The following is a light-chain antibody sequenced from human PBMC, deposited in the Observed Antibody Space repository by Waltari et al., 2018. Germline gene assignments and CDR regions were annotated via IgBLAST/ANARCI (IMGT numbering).Light chain of an antibody. V-gene: IGLV1-44*01. CDR3: AAWDDSLDGWV. Sequence: QSVLTQPPSTSATPGQRVTMSCSGSTSTIGTNTLAWYQQFPGTAPKVLIYSNDRRPAGVPDRFSASKAGTSASLAITGLQSEDEADYYCAAWDDSLDGWVFGGGTKLTVL. CDR2: SND. CDR1: TSTIGTNT. J-gene: IGLJ3*02.